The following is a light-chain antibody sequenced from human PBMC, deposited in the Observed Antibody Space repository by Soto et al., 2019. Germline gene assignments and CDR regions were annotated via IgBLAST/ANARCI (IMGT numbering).Light chain of an antibody. J-gene: IGKJ1*01. CDR3: QQYATSPWT. CDR1: QSVSSTY. V-gene: IGKV3-20*01. Sequence: EIVLTQSPGTLSWSPGGGAALSCRASQSVSSTYLIWYQQKPGQAPRLLIYGASSRATGVPDRFSGGGSGTDFTLTISRLEPEDFALYYCQQYATSPWTFGQGTKVDIK. CDR2: GAS.